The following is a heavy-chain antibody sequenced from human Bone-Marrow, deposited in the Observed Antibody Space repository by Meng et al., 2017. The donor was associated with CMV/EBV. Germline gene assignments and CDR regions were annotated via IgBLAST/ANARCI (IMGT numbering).Heavy chain of an antibody. J-gene: IGHJ4*02. CDR3: AKDPRTYYYDSSGYYYH. CDR2: ISYDGSNK. CDR1: GFTFSSDG. D-gene: IGHD3-22*01. V-gene: IGHV3-30*18. Sequence: SGFTFSSDGMHWVRQAPGKGLEWVAVISYDGSNKYYADSVKGRFTISRDNSKNTLYLQMNSLRAEDTAVYYCAKDPRTYYYDSSGYYYHWGQGTLVTVS.